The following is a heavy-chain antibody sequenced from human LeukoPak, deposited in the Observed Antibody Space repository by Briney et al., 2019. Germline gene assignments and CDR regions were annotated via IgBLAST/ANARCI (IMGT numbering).Heavy chain of an antibody. J-gene: IGHJ4*02. CDR2: IYYSGST. D-gene: IGHD3-16*01. Sequence: SETLSLTCTVSGLSGGSFRTSSYYWSWIRQPPGKGLEWIGYIYYSGSTNYNPSLKSRVTISVDTSKNQFSLKLSSVTAADTAVYYCARARGGHNFDYWGQGTLVTVSS. V-gene: IGHV4-61*01. CDR1: GGSFRTSSYY. CDR3: ARARGGHNFDY.